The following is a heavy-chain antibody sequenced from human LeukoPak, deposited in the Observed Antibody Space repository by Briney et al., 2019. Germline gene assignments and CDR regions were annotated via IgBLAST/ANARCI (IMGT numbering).Heavy chain of an antibody. CDR2: MSPNSGDT. CDR1: GYTFTTHD. CDR3: VRTPPNWGFDY. V-gene: IGHV1-8*01. D-gene: IGHD7-27*01. Sequence: GVSVKLSCKASGYTFTTHDINWVRQATGQGLEWLGWMSPNSGDTGYAQKFQGRVTMTSDSSISTAYMELSSLRSEDTAIYYCVRTPPNWGFDYWGQGTLVTVSS. J-gene: IGHJ4*02.